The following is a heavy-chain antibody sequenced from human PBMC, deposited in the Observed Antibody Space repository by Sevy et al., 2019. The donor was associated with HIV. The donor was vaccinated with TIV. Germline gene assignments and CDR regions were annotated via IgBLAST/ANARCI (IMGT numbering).Heavy chain of an antibody. CDR3: AKAMYGGYVHYYYGMDV. V-gene: IGHV3-23*01. J-gene: IGHJ6*02. CDR2: ISGSGGST. Sequence: GGSLRLSCAASGFTFSSYAMSWVRQAPGKGLEWVSAISGSGGSTYYADSVKGRFTISRDNSKNTLYLQMNSLRAEDTAVYYCAKAMYGGYVHYYYGMDVWGQGTTVTVSS. CDR1: GFTFSSYA. D-gene: IGHD5-12*01.